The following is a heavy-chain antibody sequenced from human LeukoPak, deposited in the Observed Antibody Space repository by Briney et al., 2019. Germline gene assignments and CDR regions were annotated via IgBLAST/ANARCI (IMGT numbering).Heavy chain of an antibody. CDR2: INPNSGGT. D-gene: IGHD3-22*01. CDR3: ATSSGYYVGYIQY. J-gene: IGHJ1*01. V-gene: IGHV1-2*02. CDR1: GYTFTGYH. Sequence: GASVKVSCKASGYTFTGYHMHWVRQAPGQGLEWMGWINPNSGGTHYAQKFQGRVTMTRDTSISTAYMELSTLRSDDTAVYYCATSSGYYVGYIQYWGQGTLVTVSS.